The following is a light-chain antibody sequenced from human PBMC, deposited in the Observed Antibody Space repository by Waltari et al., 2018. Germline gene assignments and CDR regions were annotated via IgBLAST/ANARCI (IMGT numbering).Light chain of an antibody. V-gene: IGKV3-11*01. CDR1: QSVANY. J-gene: IGKJ4*01. Sequence: DIVLTQSPATLSLSPGERATLSCRASQSVANYLAWYQQKPGQAPRLHIYDVSNRATDIPARCSGSGLATDVTLTSSDLKPEDIAVYYCQQRNKWPVTFGGGTKVEIK. CDR2: DVS. CDR3: QQRNKWPVT.